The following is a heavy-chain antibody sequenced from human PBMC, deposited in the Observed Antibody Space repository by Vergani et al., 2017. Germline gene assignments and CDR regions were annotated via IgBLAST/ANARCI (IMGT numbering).Heavy chain of an antibody. V-gene: IGHV1-69*02. J-gene: IGHJ2*01. Sequence: QVQLVQSGAEVKKPGSSVKVSCKASGGTFSSYTISWVRQAPGQGIEWMGRIIPILGIANYAQKFQGRVTITADKSTSTAYMELSSLRSEDTAVYYCARAPSPYYYDSSGYYFPYWYFDLWGRGTLVTVSS. CDR2: IIPILGIA. CDR1: GGTFSSYT. CDR3: ARAPSPYYYDSSGYYFPYWYFDL. D-gene: IGHD3-22*01.